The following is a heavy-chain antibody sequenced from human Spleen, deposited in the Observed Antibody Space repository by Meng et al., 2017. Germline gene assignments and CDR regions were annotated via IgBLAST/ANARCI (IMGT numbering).Heavy chain of an antibody. J-gene: IGHJ3*02. CDR1: GGSISSYY. CDR3: AREGYSSSWYRDAFDI. V-gene: IGHV4-59*01. CDR2: IYYSGST. D-gene: IGHD6-13*01. Sequence: GSLRLSCTVSGGSISSYYWSWIRQPPGKGLEWIGYIYYSGSTNYNPSLKSRVTISVDTSKNQFSLKLSSVTAADTAVYYCAREGYSSSWYRDAFDIWGQGTMVTVSS.